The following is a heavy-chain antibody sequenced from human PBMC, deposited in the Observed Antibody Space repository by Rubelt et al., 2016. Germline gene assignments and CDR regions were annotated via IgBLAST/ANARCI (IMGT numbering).Heavy chain of an antibody. J-gene: IGHJ4*02. V-gene: IGHV3-23*01. D-gene: IGHD7-27*01. CDR2: TTGTGGST. CDR3: AREGQPGVIDY. Sequence: EVQLLESGGGLVQPGGSLRLSCAAFGFTFSSYAMSWVRQAPGKGLKWVSVTTGTGGSTYHADSQGRFTSSRDNSKNTLYLQMNNLRAEDTAIYYCAREGQPGVIDYWGQGILVSVSS. CDR1: GFTFSSYA.